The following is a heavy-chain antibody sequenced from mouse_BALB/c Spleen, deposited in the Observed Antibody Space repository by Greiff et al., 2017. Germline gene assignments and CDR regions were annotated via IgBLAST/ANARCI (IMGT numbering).Heavy chain of an antibody. V-gene: IGHV8-12*01. CDR3: ARRASGYFDV. Sequence: QVQLQQSGPGILQPSQTLSLTCSFSGFSLSTSGMGVSWIRQPSGKGLEWLAHIYWDDDKRYNPSLKSRLTISKDTSRNQVFLKITSVDTADTATYYCARRASGYFDVWGAGTTVTVSS. CDR1: GFSLSTSGMG. CDR2: IYWDDDK. D-gene: IGHD6-1*01. J-gene: IGHJ1*01.